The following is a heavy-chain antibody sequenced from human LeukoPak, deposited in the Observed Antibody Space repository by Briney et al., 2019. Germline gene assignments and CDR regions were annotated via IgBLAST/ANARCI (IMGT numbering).Heavy chain of an antibody. Sequence: KTSETLSLTCAVYGGSFSGYYWSWIRQPPGKGLEWIGEINHSGSTNYNPSLKSRVTISVDTSKNQFSLKLSSVTAADTAVYYCARFRINRLDYWGQGTLVTVSS. D-gene: IGHD2-15*01. CDR2: INHSGST. CDR3: ARFRINRLDY. CDR1: GGSFSGYY. V-gene: IGHV4-34*01. J-gene: IGHJ4*02.